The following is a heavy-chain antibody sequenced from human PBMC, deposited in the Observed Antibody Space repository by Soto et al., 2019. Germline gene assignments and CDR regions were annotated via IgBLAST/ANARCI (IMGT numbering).Heavy chain of an antibody. D-gene: IGHD2-2*01. J-gene: IGHJ6*02. Sequence: ASVKVSCKAPGYTFTSYYMHWVRQAPGQGLEWMGIINPSGGSTSYAQKFQGRVTMTRDTSTSTVYMELSSLRSEDTAVYYCARTCRVVPAANPYYYYGMDVWGQGTTVTVSS. CDR2: INPSGGST. CDR1: GYTFTSYY. CDR3: ARTCRVVPAANPYYYYGMDV. V-gene: IGHV1-46*01.